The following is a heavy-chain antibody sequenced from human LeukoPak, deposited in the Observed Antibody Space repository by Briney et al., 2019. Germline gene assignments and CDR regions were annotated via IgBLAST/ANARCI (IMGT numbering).Heavy chain of an antibody. V-gene: IGHV5-51*01. Sequence: PGESRDSSVKGSGYTLTSYWCGWVRQKPGKGLEWMGIIYPGDFDTRYSPSFQGQVTISLDRSIYPAYLQWSSLKASDIAMYYFTRAASSSGFDVFDIWGQRDQGPVSS. CDR3: TRAASSSGFDVFDI. D-gene: IGHD3-22*01. J-gene: IGHJ3*02. CDR1: GYTLTSYW. CDR2: IYPGDFDT.